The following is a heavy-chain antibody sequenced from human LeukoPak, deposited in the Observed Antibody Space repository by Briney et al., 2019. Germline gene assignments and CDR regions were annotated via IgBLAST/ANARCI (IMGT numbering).Heavy chain of an antibody. Sequence: ASVKVSCKASGYTFTAYYMHWVRQAPGQGLEWMGWINPNSGGTNYAQKFQGRVTMTRDTSISTVYMELSRLRSDDTAVYYCARDFPSSGWYHPFDYWGQGILVTVPS. J-gene: IGHJ4*02. CDR1: GYTFTAYY. V-gene: IGHV1-2*02. CDR3: ARDFPSSGWYHPFDY. D-gene: IGHD6-19*01. CDR2: INPNSGGT.